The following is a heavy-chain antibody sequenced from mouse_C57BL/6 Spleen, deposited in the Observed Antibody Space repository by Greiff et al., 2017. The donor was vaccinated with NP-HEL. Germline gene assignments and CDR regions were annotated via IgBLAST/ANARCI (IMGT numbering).Heavy chain of an antibody. D-gene: IGHD1-1*01. V-gene: IGHV1-55*01. J-gene: IGHJ1*03. CDR3: ARGGSRRGYFDV. CDR2: IYPGSGST. Sequence: QVQLQQPGAELVKPGASVKMSCKASGYTFTSYWITWVKQRPGQGLEWIGDIYPGSGSTNYNEKFKSKATLTVDTSSSTAYMQLSSLTSEDSAVYYCARGGSRRGYFDVWGTGTTVTVSS. CDR1: GYTFTSYW.